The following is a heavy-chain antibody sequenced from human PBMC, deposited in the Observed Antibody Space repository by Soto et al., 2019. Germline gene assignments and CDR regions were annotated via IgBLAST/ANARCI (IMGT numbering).Heavy chain of an antibody. CDR1: GFTFSTYA. CDR3: AKGGMATSGFDV. V-gene: IGHV3-23*01. CDR2: IGHTGPAI. J-gene: IGHJ3*01. D-gene: IGHD5-12*01. Sequence: GGSLRLSCAASGFTFSTYAMSWVRQAPGRGLEWVSAIGHTGPAIYYADSVKGRFTISRDNSKSTLYLQMSSLRVEDTAVYYCAKGGMATSGFDVWGQGTMVTVSS.